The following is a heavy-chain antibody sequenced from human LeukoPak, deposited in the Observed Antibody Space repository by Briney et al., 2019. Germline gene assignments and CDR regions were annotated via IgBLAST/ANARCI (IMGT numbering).Heavy chain of an antibody. CDR2: IWYDGGHT. CDR3: ARDPQHSMDV. V-gene: IGHV3-33*01. Sequence: GRSLRLSCVGSGFTFSSHGMHWVRQAPGRGLEWVAVIWYDGGHTYYAESVKGRFTISRDDSKNTLYLQMNSLRADDTAIYYCARDPQHSMDVWGQGTTVTVSS. J-gene: IGHJ6*02. D-gene: IGHD6-13*01. CDR1: GFTFSSHG.